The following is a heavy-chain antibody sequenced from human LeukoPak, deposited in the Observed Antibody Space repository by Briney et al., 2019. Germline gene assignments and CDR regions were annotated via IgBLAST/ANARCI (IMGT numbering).Heavy chain of an antibody. CDR2: IWFDGSNK. CDR3: ASQGGSSI. CDR1: GFTLSSYG. V-gene: IGHV3-33*01. Sequence: GRSLRLSCAASGFTLSSYGMHWVRQAPGKGPEWVAVIWFDGSNKYYADSVKGRFTISRDNSKNTLYLEMNSLRAEDTAVYYCASQGGSSIWGQGTMVTVSS. D-gene: IGHD3-16*01. J-gene: IGHJ3*02.